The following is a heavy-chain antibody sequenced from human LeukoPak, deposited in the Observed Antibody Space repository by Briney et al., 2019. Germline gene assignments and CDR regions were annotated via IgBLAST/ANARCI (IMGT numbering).Heavy chain of an antibody. CDR3: GRGRISGWNY. J-gene: IGHJ4*02. CDR2: IFYSGTT. D-gene: IGHD3-22*01. V-gene: IGHV4-39*07. CDR1: GGSISGSNYY. Sequence: SETLSLTCTVSGGSISGSNYYWGWIRQPPGKGLEWIGNIFYSGTTYYNPSLKSRVTISVDTSKNQFSLKLSSVTAADTAVYYCGRGRISGWNYWGQGTLVTVSS.